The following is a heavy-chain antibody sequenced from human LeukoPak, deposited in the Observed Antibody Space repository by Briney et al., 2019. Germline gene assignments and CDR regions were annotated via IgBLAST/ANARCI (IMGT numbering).Heavy chain of an antibody. D-gene: IGHD3-10*02. CDR2: ISSSGSTI. CDR3: AELGITMIGGV. V-gene: IGHV3-48*03. CDR1: GFTFSSYE. J-gene: IGHJ6*04. Sequence: RGSLRLSCAASGFTFSSYEMNWVRQAPGKGLEWASYISSSGSTIYYADSVKGRFTISRDNAKNSLYLQMNSLRAEDTAVYYCAELGITMIGGVWGKGTTVTISS.